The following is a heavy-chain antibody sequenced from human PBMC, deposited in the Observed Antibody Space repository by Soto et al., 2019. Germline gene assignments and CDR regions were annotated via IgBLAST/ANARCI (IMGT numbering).Heavy chain of an antibody. CDR3: AGTPYYYGPNNWFDP. V-gene: IGHV1-8*02. Sequence: GASVKLSCKSFWYSFTSFDVHWVRQASGQGLEWMGWMNPNSGNTDYAQRFQGRVTMTRNTSINTAYMELNSLTSDDTAVYYCAGTPYYYGPNNWFDPWGQATLVTVSS. J-gene: IGHJ5*02. D-gene: IGHD3-10*01. CDR2: MNPNSGNT. CDR1: WYSFTSFD.